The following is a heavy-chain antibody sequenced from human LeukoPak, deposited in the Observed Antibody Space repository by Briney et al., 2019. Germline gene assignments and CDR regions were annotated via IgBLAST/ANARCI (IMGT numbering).Heavy chain of an antibody. CDR2: ISAYNGKT. V-gene: IGHV1-18*01. Sequence: ASLKISCKTSGDTFTSYGISWVRQAPRQGVEWMGWISAYNGKTNYTQKLQGRVTMTTDTSTSTAYMELRSLRSDDTAVYYCAREPSYYDSSMETYARKRNYYYYGMDVWGQGTTVTVSS. J-gene: IGHJ6*02. CDR1: GDTFTSYG. CDR3: AREPSYYDSSMETYARKRNYYYYGMDV. D-gene: IGHD3-22*01.